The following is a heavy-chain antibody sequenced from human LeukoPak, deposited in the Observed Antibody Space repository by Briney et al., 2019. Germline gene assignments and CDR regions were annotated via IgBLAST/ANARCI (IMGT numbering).Heavy chain of an antibody. V-gene: IGHV3-53*01. CDR3: AKGKVNHDGAFDF. D-gene: IGHD1-14*01. CDR1: GFTFSDYY. J-gene: IGHJ3*01. CDR2: ISAGGRT. Sequence: PGGSLRLSCAASGFTFSDYYMSWIRQAPGKGLEWVSSISAGGRTYYADSGKGRFTISRDNSKETVFLQMNSLRAEDTAHYYCAKGKVNHDGAFDFWGQGTTVTVSS.